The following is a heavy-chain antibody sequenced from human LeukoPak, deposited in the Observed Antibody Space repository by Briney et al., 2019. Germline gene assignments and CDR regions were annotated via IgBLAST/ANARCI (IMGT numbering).Heavy chain of an antibody. CDR2: ISYDGSNK. J-gene: IGHJ4*02. CDR1: GFTFNNYA. V-gene: IGHV3-30*03. D-gene: IGHD3-10*01. Sequence: PGGSLRLSCAASGFTFNNYAMHWVRQAPGKGLEWVAVISYDGSNKYYADSVKGRFTISRDNSKNTLYLQMNSLRAEDTAVYYCARDRGVIYYWGQGTLVTVSS. CDR3: ARDRGVIYY.